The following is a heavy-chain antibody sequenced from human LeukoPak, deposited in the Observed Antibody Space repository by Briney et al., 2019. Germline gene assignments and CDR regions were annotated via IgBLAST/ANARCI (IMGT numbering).Heavy chain of an antibody. Sequence: ASVKVSCKASGYTFTGYYMHWVRQAPGQGLEWMGWTDPNSGGTNYAQKFQGRVTMTRDTSISTAYMELSRLRSDDTAVYYCARDRDFRSGSYPWNWGQGTLVTVSS. J-gene: IGHJ4*02. V-gene: IGHV1-2*02. CDR3: ARDRDFRSGSYPWN. CDR2: TDPNSGGT. CDR1: GYTFTGYY. D-gene: IGHD3-10*01.